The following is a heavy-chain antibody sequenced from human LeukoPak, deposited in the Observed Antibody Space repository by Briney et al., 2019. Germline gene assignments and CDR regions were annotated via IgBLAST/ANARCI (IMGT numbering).Heavy chain of an antibody. CDR1: GFTFSDYE. D-gene: IGHD6-13*01. CDR2: ITGSGQTI. CDR3: ARRGYSSTWGGIRWFEP. Sequence: GGSLRLACAASGFTFSDYEMNWVRQAPGTGLEWLTSITGSGQTIYHADSVEGRFTISRDNAKNSLYLQMDSLRAEDTAVYYCARRGYSSTWGGIRWFEPWGQGTLVTVSS. J-gene: IGHJ5*02. V-gene: IGHV3-48*03.